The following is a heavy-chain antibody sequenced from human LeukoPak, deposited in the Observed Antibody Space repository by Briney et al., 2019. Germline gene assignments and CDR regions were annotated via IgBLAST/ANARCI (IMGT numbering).Heavy chain of an antibody. D-gene: IGHD3-10*01. CDR3: AGLMDWRGFGAFDI. J-gene: IGHJ3*02. CDR2: IYSGGST. Sequence: GGSLRLSCAASGFTVSSNYMSWVRQAPGKGLEWVSVIYSGGSTYYADSVKGRFTISRDNSKNTLYLQMNSLRAEDTAVYYCAGLMDWRGFGAFDIWGQGTMVTVSS. CDR1: GFTVSSNY. V-gene: IGHV3-66*01.